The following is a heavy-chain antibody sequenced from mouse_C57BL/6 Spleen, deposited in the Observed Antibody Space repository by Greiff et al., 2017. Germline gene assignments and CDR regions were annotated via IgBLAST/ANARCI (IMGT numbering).Heavy chain of an antibody. D-gene: IGHD2-12*01. V-gene: IGHV1-81*01. J-gene: IGHJ2*01. CDR1: GFTFTSYG. CDR3: ARGSYDVPY. Sequence: QVKLQQSGAELARPGASVKLSCTASGFTFTSYGISWVKQRTGQGLEWIGDINPRSGNTYYNEKFKGTATLTADNTSSTVYMGLRSLTSEDSAVYFCARGSYDVPYWGQGTTLTVSS. CDR2: INPRSGNT.